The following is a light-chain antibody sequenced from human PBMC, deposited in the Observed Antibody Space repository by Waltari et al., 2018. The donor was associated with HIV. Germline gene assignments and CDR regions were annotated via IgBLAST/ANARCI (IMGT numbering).Light chain of an antibody. V-gene: IGLV2-23*02. CDR2: EVI. CDR3: CSYAGGPAWS. Sequence: QSALTQPASVSASPGQSIAIPCTGISSDFGNYNLVSWFQHHPGKAPKLMIYEVIKRPSGVSDRFSGSRSGNTASLIISGLQAEDDADYYCCSYAGGPAWSFGGGTRLTVL. CDR1: SSDFGNYNL. J-gene: IGLJ3*02.